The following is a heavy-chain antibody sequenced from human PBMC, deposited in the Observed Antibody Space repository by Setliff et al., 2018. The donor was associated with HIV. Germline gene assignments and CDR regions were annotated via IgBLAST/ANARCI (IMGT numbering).Heavy chain of an antibody. CDR3: ARHSDWFDP. V-gene: IGHV4-39*01. J-gene: IGHJ5*02. CDR1: GVSISSRTYY. D-gene: IGHD3-10*01. CDR2: IYYSGTT. Sequence: LSLTCTVSGVSISSRTYYWGCIRQPPGKGLEWIGSIYYSGTTYYNPSLKSRVTISIDTSKNQFSLNLSSVTAADTAVYYCARHSDWFDPWGQGTLVTVSS.